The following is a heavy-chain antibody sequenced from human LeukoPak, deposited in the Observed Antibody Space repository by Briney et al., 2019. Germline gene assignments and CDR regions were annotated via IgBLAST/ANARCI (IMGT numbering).Heavy chain of an antibody. D-gene: IGHD3-10*01. CDR3: ARDRMVRGVKVSKDRYGMDV. Sequence: PGGSLRLSCAASGFTFSSYWMSWVRQAPGKGLEWVANIKQDGSEKYYVDSVKGRFTISRDNAKNSLYLQMNSLRAEDTAVYYCARDRMVRGVKVSKDRYGMDVWGQGTTVTVSS. CDR1: GFTFSSYW. J-gene: IGHJ6*02. CDR2: IKQDGSEK. V-gene: IGHV3-7*01.